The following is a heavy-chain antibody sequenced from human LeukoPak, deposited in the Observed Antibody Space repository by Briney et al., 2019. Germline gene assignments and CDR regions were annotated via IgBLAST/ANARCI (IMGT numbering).Heavy chain of an antibody. Sequence: GGSLRLSCAASGFTFSIYAMSWVRQAPGKGLEWVSGISGSSSYIYYADSVKGRFTISRDNAKNSLYLQMNSLRAEDTAVYYCARDLRGGYMDVWGKGTTVTISS. D-gene: IGHD3-10*01. J-gene: IGHJ6*03. CDR3: ARDLRGGYMDV. V-gene: IGHV3-21*01. CDR2: ISGSSSYI. CDR1: GFTFSIYA.